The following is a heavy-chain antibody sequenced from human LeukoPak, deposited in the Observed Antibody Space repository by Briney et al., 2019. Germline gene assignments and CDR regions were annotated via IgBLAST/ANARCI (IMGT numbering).Heavy chain of an antibody. V-gene: IGHV3-73*01. J-gene: IGHJ6*02. CDR2: ARSKANSYAT. CDR1: GFTFSGSA. CDR3: TRHGEDGDYYYYGMDV. Sequence: GGSLRLSCAASGFTFSGSAMHSVRQASGKRLEWVGRARSKANSYATAYAASVKGRFTISRDDSKNTAYLQMNSLKTEDTAVYYCTRHGEDGDYYYYGMDVWGQGTTVTVSS. D-gene: IGHD3-10*01.